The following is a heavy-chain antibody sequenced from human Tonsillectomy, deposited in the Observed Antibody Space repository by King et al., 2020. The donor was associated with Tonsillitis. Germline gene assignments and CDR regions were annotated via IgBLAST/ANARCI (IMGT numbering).Heavy chain of an antibody. V-gene: IGHV3-33*05. CDR2: ISYDGSYK. CDR1: GFTFSTYD. J-gene: IGHJ4*02. CDR3: ARDRDDYIFDY. D-gene: IGHD4/OR15-4a*01. Sequence: VQLQESGGGVVQPGRSLRLSCGASGFTFSTYDIHWVRQAPGKGLEWVAVISYDGSYKYYADSVQGRFTISRDNSKNTLYLQMNSLRAEDTAVYYCARDRDDYIFDYWGQGTLVTVSS.